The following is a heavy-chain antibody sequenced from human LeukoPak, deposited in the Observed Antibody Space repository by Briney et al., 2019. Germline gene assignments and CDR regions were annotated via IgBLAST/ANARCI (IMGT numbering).Heavy chain of an antibody. D-gene: IGHD6-13*01. CDR1: GFTFSSSW. J-gene: IGHJ6*02. CDR2: ISGSGGST. Sequence: PGGSLRLSCAASGFTFSSSWMTWVRQAPGKGLEWVSAISGSGGSTYYADSVKGRFTISRDNSKSTLYLQMNSLRAEDTAVYYCAKDSSSSNYYYYGMDVWGQGTTVTVSS. V-gene: IGHV3-23*01. CDR3: AKDSSSSNYYYYGMDV.